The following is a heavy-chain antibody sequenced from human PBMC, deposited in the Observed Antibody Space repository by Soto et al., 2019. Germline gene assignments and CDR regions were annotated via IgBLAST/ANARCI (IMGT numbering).Heavy chain of an antibody. D-gene: IGHD2-21*01. J-gene: IGHJ6*02. CDR1: GYTFTGYY. CDR3: AREPIKVISDGMEV. CDR2: INPETGGT. V-gene: IGHV1-2*02. Sequence: ASVKVSCKASGYTFTGYYVHWVREAPGQGLEWMGWINPETGGTSYAQKFQGRVTLSRDTSINTAYLELSSLRFDDAAVYFCAREPIKVISDGMEVWAQG.